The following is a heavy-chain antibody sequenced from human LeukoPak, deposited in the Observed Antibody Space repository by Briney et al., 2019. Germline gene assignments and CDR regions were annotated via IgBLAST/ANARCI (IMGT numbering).Heavy chain of an antibody. V-gene: IGHV3-21*01. J-gene: IGHJ4*02. CDR2: ISSSSSYI. CDR1: GFTFSSYS. D-gene: IGHD3-3*01. CDR3: ARRFLEWLLPDY. Sequence: PGGSLRLSCAASGFTFSSYSMNWVRQAPGKGLEWVSSISSSSSYIYYVDSVKGRFTISRDNAKNSLYLQMNSLRAEDTAVYYCARRFLEWLLPDYWGQGTLVTVSS.